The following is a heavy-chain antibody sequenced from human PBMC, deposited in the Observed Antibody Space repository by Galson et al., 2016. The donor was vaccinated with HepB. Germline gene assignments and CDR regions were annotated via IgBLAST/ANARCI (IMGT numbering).Heavy chain of an antibody. D-gene: IGHD5-24*01. Sequence: ETLSLTCAVYGGSFSGFYWSWIRQSPGKGLEWIGEINHSGSSIYSPSLMSRVTMSVDTSKNQFSLKMRSVTAADTAVYYCARGRRWQQSDKGSYLFYWGQGTLVTVSS. CDR3: ARGRRWQQSDKGSYLFY. V-gene: IGHV4-34*01. CDR1: GGSFSGFY. J-gene: IGHJ4*02. CDR2: INHSGSS.